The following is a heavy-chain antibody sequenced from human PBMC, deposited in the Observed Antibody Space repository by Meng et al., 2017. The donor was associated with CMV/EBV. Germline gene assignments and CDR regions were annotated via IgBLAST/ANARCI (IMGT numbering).Heavy chain of an antibody. CDR2: IDSDGSVS. D-gene: IGHD2-15*01. V-gene: IGHV3-74*01. CDR1: GFTFSTSW. CDR3: PNARGVVRYAFDI. Sequence: GGSLRLSCAASGFTFSTSWLHWVRQAPGKGLVWVARIDSDGSVSTYADSVKGRFTISRDNAKNTLYLQMNSLRAEDTAVYYCPNARGVVRYAFDIWGQGTVVTVSS. J-gene: IGHJ3*02.